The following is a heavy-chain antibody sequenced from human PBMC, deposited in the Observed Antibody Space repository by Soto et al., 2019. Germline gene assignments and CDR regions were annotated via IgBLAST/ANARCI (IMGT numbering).Heavy chain of an antibody. Sequence: GASVKVSCKASGYTFTSYDINWVRQAPGQGLEWMGWINGYSGNTEYAQKIQDRVTMTTDTSTTTAYLELRSLAFDDTAVYYCARGGSGYEDYWGQGTLVTVS. CDR2: INGYSGNT. CDR3: ARGGSGYEDY. D-gene: IGHD5-12*01. J-gene: IGHJ4*02. V-gene: IGHV1-18*01. CDR1: GYTFTSYD.